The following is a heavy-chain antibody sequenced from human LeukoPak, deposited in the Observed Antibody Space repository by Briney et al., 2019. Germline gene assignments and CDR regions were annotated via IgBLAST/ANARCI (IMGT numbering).Heavy chain of an antibody. CDR1: GFTFSTYS. V-gene: IGHV3-21*01. CDR3: ARPPSRGATYYYYMDV. J-gene: IGHJ6*03. CDR2: ISGSSNFV. Sequence: GESLRLSCAASGFTFSTYSMNWLRLAPGKGLEWVSSISGSSNFVYYADSVKGRFTLSRDNAKNSLYLQMNSLRVEDTAVYYCARPPSRGATYYYYMDVWGTGTTVTVSS.